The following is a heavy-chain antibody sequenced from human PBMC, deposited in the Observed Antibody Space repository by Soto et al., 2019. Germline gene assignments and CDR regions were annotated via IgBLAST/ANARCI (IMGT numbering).Heavy chain of an antibody. CDR1: GGTFSSYA. V-gene: IGHV1-69*13. D-gene: IGHD5-18*01. Sequence: SVKVSCKASGGTFSSYAISWVRQAPGQGLEWMGGIIPIFGTANYAQKFQGRVTITADESTSTAYMELSSLRSEDTAVYYCATDSRQNVDTAMVQTYYYYYSMDVWGQGTTVTVSS. J-gene: IGHJ6*02. CDR3: ATDSRQNVDTAMVQTYYYYYSMDV. CDR2: IIPIFGTA.